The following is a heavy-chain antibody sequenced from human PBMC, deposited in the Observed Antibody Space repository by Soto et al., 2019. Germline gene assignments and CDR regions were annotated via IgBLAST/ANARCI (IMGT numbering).Heavy chain of an antibody. CDR3: ARGNCSSTSCYSYFYYGMDV. CDR1: GGSISSSNW. Sequence: ETLSLTCAVSGGSISSSNWWSWVRQPPGKGLEWIGEIYHSGSNNYNPSLKSRVTISVDKSKNQFSLKLSSVTAADTAVYYCARGNCSSTSCYSYFYYGMDVWGQGTTVTVSS. D-gene: IGHD2-2*01. V-gene: IGHV4-4*02. J-gene: IGHJ6*02. CDR2: IYHSGSN.